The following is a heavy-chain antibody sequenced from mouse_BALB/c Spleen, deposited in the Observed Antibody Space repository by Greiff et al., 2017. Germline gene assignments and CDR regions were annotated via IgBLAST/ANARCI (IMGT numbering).Heavy chain of an antibody. CDR3: ALMITRAY. V-gene: IGHV3-6*02. CDR2: ISYDGSN. J-gene: IGHJ3*01. CDR1: GYSITSGYY. D-gene: IGHD2-4*01. Sequence: DVQLQESGPGLVKPSQSLSLTCSVTGYSITSGYYWNWIRQFPGNKLEWMGYISYDGSNNYNPSLKNRISITRDTSKNQFFLKLNSVTTEDTATYYCALMITRAYWGQGTLVTVSA.